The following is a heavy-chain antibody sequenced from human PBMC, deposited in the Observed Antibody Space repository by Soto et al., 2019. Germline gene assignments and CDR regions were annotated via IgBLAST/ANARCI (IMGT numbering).Heavy chain of an antibody. D-gene: IGHD3-22*01. CDR3: ARELDYYDSSGRFDY. CDR2: INPNSGGT. V-gene: IGHV1-2*04. CDR1: GYTFTGYY. J-gene: IGHJ4*02. Sequence: QVQLVQSGAEVKKPGASVKVSCKASGYTFTGYYMHWVRQAPGQGLEWMGWINPNSGGTNYAQKFQGWVTITRDTSISTAYMELSRLRADDTAGYYCARELDYYDSSGRFDYWGQGTLVTVSS.